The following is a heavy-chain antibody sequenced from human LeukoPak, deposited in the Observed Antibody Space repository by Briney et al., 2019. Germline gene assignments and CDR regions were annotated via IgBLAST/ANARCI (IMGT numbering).Heavy chain of an antibody. CDR2: INPNSGGT. V-gene: IGHV1-2*02. Sequence: ASVKVSCKASGYTFSDYYMHWVRQAPGQGLEWMGWINPNSGGTNYAQKFQARVTMTRDTSISTAYMELSRLRSDDTALYYCARDDYGGNPPGYWGQGTLVTVSS. CDR3: ARDDYGGNPPGY. D-gene: IGHD4-23*01. J-gene: IGHJ4*02. CDR1: GYTFSDYY.